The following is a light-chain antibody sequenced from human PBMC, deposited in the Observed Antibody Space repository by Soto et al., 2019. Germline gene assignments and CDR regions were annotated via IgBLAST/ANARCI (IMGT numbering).Light chain of an antibody. V-gene: IGKV1-39*01. Sequence: DIPMTQSPSSLSASVGDRVTINCRASQSITTYLHWYQHKAGKAPKILIYDASSLQSGVPSRFSGSGSGTDFTLTISSLQPEDFASYYCQQSYSIPYTFGQGTRLEIK. J-gene: IGKJ2*01. CDR3: QQSYSIPYT. CDR1: QSITTY. CDR2: DAS.